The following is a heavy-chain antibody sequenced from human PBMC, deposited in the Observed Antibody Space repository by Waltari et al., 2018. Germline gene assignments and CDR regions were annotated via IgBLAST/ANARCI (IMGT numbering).Heavy chain of an antibody. CDR3: ARDMHSSSSALGWLDP. J-gene: IGHJ5*02. V-gene: IGHV3-33*01. Sequence: QVQLVESGGGVVQSGRALRLSCVASGFTFDSYGMHWVRQAPGKALECVALIWFEGSAKYYADSVKGRFTVSRDNSKNTFYLQLNSLRAEDTAVYYCARDMHSSSSALGWLDPWGQGTLVTVSS. CDR1: GFTFDSYG. CDR2: IWFEGSAK. D-gene: IGHD6-6*01.